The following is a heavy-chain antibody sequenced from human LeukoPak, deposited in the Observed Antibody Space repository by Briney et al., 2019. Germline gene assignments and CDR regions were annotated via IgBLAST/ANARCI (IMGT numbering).Heavy chain of an antibody. V-gene: IGHV1-69*13. CDR2: IIPVFTTI. CDR1: RGTFSTYG. CDR3: ARSEISVAREFIFTFDY. J-gene: IGHJ4*02. D-gene: IGHD3-10*01. Sequence: ASVKVSCKASRGTFSTYGINWVRQAPGQGLEWMGGIIPVFTTINYAQNFQDRLTITADESTSTAYMDLSGLTSDDTAVYFCARSEISVAREFIFTFDYWGQGTLVTVSS.